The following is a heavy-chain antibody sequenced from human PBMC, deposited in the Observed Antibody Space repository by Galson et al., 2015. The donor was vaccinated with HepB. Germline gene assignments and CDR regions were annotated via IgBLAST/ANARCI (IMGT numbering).Heavy chain of an antibody. Sequence: SLRLSCAASGFTFSSYAMHWVRLAPGKGLEWVAVISYEGSNKYYADSVKGRFTISRDNSKNTLYLQMNSLRAEDTAVYYCARIGDLWFGESHAFEYWGQGTLVTVSS. CDR1: GFTFSSYA. CDR2: ISYEGSNK. CDR3: ARIGDLWFGESHAFEY. J-gene: IGHJ4*02. D-gene: IGHD3-10*01. V-gene: IGHV3-30*04.